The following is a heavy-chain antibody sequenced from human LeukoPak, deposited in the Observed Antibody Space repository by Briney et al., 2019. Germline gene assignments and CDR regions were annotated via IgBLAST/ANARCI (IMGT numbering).Heavy chain of an antibody. V-gene: IGHV4-61*02. CDR1: GGSISSGNYY. CDR2: IYTSGST. J-gene: IGHJ3*02. CDR3: AMSIVMDADDAFDI. Sequence: SQTLSLTCSVSGGSISSGNYYWSWIRQPAGEGLEWIGRIYTSGSTNYNPSLKRRLTMSVDTSKNQFSLKLSSVTAADTAVYYCAMSIVMDADDAFDIWGQGTLVTVSS. D-gene: IGHD6-6*01.